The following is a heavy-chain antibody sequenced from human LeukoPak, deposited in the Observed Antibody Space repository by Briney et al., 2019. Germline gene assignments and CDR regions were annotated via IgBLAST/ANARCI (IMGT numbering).Heavy chain of an antibody. CDR3: ARGRIMITFGGVFFDY. V-gene: IGHV4-31*03. D-gene: IGHD3-16*01. CDR1: GGSISSGGYY. Sequence: SETLSLTCTVSGGSISSGGYYWSWIRQHPGKGLEWIGYIYYSGSTYYNPSLKSRVTISVDTSKNQLSLKLSSVTAADTAVYYCARGRIMITFGGVFFDYWGQGTLVTVSS. J-gene: IGHJ4*02. CDR2: IYYSGST.